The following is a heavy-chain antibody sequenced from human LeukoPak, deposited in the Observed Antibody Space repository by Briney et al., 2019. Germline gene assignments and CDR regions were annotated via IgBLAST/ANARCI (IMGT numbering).Heavy chain of an antibody. J-gene: IGHJ2*01. V-gene: IGHV3-23*01. CDR1: GFTFSNYA. CDR2: ISGSGGTT. Sequence: TGGSLRLSCAASGFTFSNYATNWVRQALGKGLEWVSRISGSGGTTYYADSVKGRFTISRDSSKNTLYLQMNSLRAEDTAVYYCAKGPWYFDLWGRGTLVTVSS. CDR3: AKGPWYFDL.